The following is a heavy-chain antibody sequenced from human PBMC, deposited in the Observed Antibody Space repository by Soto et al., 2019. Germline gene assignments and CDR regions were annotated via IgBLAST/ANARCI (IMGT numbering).Heavy chain of an antibody. V-gene: IGHV4-59*08. Sequence: SETLSLSCTVSGGSISSYYWSWIRQPPGKGLEWIGYIYYSGSTNYNPSLKSRVTISVDTSKNQFSLKLSSVIAADTAVYYCARLSELDPFSSADFDWLLTYYYYYMDVWGKGTTVTVSS. D-gene: IGHD3-9*01. CDR1: GGSISSYY. J-gene: IGHJ6*03. CDR2: IYYSGST. CDR3: ARLSELDPFSSADFDWLLTYYYYYMDV.